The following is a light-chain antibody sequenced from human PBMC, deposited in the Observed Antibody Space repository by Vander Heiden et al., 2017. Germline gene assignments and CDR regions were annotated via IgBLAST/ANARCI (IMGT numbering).Light chain of an antibody. V-gene: IGKV3-20*01. CDR2: GAS. Sequence: EIVLPQSPGTLSLSTGERATLSCRASQSFSSSYLAWYQQKPGQALRLLIYGASSSATGIPDRFSGSGCGTDFTLTISRLEPEDFAVYYCQQYGSSPPETFGQGTKVEIK. CDR1: QSFSSSY. J-gene: IGKJ1*01. CDR3: QQYGSSPPET.